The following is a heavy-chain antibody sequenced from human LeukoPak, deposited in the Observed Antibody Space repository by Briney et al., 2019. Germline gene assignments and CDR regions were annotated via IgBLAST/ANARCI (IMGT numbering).Heavy chain of an antibody. CDR3: ARVTGGRYCSTTSCYMRGWFDP. CDR2: IIPVFGTS. D-gene: IGHD2-2*02. Sequence: SVKVSCKASGGTSSSYAISWVRQAPGQGLEWMGGIIPVFGTSNYAQKFQGRVTITADESTRTAYMELSSLRSEDTAVYYCARVTGGRYCSTTSCYMRGWFDPWGQGTLVTVSS. V-gene: IGHV1-69*13. J-gene: IGHJ5*02. CDR1: GGTSSSYA.